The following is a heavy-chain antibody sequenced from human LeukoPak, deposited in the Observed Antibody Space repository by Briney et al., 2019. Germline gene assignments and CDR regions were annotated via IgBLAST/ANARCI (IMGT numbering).Heavy chain of an antibody. Sequence: GASVKVSCKASGGTFSSYAISWVRQAPGQGLEWMGGIIPIFGTANYAQKFQGRVTITADESTSTAYMELSSLRSEDTAVYYCANFEPGYTSSWYAEFWGQGTLVTVSS. V-gene: IGHV1-69*13. D-gene: IGHD6-13*01. CDR2: IIPIFGTA. CDR3: ANFEPGYTSSWYAEF. CDR1: GGTFSSYA. J-gene: IGHJ4*02.